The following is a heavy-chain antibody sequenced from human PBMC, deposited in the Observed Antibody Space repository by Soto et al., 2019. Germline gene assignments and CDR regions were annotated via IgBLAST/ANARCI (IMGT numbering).Heavy chain of an antibody. J-gene: IGHJ3*02. D-gene: IGHD1-26*01. V-gene: IGHV4-30-4*08. CDR2: IYHSGSA. CDR3: ARDSRSGSRRACDI. CDR1: GDFMSSGDNY. Sequence: QVQLQESGPGLVKPSQTLSLTCTVSGDFMSSGDNYWSWIRQPPGKGLECIAYIYHSGSAYYNPSFRSRGGISVAPTRNQSALKLTSVTAADTAVDDGARDSRSGSRRACDIGGQGTSVTVS.